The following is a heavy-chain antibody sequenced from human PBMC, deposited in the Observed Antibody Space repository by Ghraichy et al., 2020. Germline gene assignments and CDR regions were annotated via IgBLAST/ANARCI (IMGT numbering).Heavy chain of an antibody. Sequence: SETLSLTCAVYGGSFSGYYWSWIRQPPGKGLEWIGEINHSGSTNYNPSLKSRVTISVDTSKNQFSLKLSSVTAADTAVYYCARGGGIAVAGTSWFDPWGQGTLVTVSS. V-gene: IGHV4-34*01. D-gene: IGHD6-19*01. J-gene: IGHJ5*02. CDR3: ARGGGIAVAGTSWFDP. CDR1: GGSFSGYY. CDR2: INHSGST.